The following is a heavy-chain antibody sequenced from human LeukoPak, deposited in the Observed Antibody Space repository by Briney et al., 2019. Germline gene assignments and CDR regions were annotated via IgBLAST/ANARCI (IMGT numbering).Heavy chain of an antibody. CDR3: ARGLDRSKTGY. CDR2: ISDNEGI. V-gene: IGHV4-34*01. Sequence: PSETLSLTCSVYSESFSGGYWSWIRQPPGKGLDWIGEISDNEGIKYSPSLKSRVTISVDTSKNQFSLKLTFVTAADTAVYYCARGLDRSKTGYWGQGSLVTVSS. D-gene: IGHD3-22*01. CDR1: SESFSGGY. J-gene: IGHJ4*02.